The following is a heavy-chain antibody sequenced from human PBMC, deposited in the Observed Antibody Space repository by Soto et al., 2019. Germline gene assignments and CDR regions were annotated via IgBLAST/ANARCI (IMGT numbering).Heavy chain of an antibody. D-gene: IGHD4-17*01. CDR2: IYHSGTT. CDR1: GGSISSGGYS. Sequence: SETLSLTCAVSGGSISSGGYSWSWIRQPPGKVLEWIGYIYHSGTTYYNPSLKSRVTISVDRPKNQFSLKLSSVTAADTAVYYCARANYGDYGYGMDVWGQGTTVTVS. CDR3: ARANYGDYGYGMDV. J-gene: IGHJ6*02. V-gene: IGHV4-30-2*01.